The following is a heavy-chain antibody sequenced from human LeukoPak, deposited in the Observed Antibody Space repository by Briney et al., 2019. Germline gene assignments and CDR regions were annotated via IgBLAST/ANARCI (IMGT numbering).Heavy chain of an antibody. J-gene: IGHJ3*02. CDR1: GFTVSTNY. CDR3: ARDRTPATRGFDI. V-gene: IGHV3-66*01. D-gene: IGHD1-26*01. Sequence: GGSLRLSCAASGFTVSTNYMNWVRQAPGKGLEWVSVLFSGGSTYYADSVKGRFTISRDNSKNTVYLQMNSPRAEDTAGYYCARDRTPATRGFDIWGQGTMVTVSS. CDR2: LFSGGST.